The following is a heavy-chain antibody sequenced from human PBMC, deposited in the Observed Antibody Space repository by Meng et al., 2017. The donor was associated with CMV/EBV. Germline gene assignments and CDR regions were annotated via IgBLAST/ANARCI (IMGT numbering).Heavy chain of an antibody. J-gene: IGHJ4*02. Sequence: LSLTCAASGFTFSSYGMHWVRQAPGKGLEWVAFIRYDGSNKYYADSVKGRFTISRDNSKNSLYLQMNSLRAEDTAVYYCARAVAGTAGDSDYWGQGTLVTVSS. CDR3: ARAVAGTAGDSDY. CDR1: GFTFSSYG. D-gene: IGHD6-19*01. CDR2: IRYDGSNK. V-gene: IGHV3-30*02.